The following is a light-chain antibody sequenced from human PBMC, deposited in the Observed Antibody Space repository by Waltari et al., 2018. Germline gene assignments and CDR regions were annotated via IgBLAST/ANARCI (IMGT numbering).Light chain of an antibody. V-gene: IGKV3-15*01. CDR3: QQYNNWPPWT. CDR2: GAS. CDR1: QSVSIH. J-gene: IGKJ1*01. Sequence: EIVMTQSPATLSVSPGERATLSCRASQSVSIHLAWYHQKPGQAPRLLIYGASTRATGIPVRFSGSGSGTEFTLTISSLQSEDFAVYYCQQYNNWPPWTFGQGTKVEIK.